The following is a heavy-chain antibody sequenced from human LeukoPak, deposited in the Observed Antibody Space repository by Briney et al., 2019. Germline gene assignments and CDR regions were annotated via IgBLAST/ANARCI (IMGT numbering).Heavy chain of an antibody. Sequence: GRSLRLSCAASGFTFSSYAMSWVRQAPGKGLEWVSAISGSGGSTYYADSVKGRFTISRDNSKNTLYLQMNSLRAEDTAVYYCAKDLEDYDFWSGYFNYYYYGMDVWGQGTTVTVSS. D-gene: IGHD3-3*01. CDR2: ISGSGGST. CDR3: AKDLEDYDFWSGYFNYYYYGMDV. J-gene: IGHJ6*02. CDR1: GFTFSSYA. V-gene: IGHV3-23*01.